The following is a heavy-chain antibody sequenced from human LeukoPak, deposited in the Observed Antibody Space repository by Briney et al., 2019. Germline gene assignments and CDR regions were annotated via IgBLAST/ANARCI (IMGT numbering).Heavy chain of an antibody. J-gene: IGHJ6*03. Sequence: ASVKVSCRASGYTFTSYAMNWVRQAPGQGLEWMGWINTNTGDPTYAQGFTGRFVFSLDTSVSTAYLQISSLKAEDTAVYYCARVSSSWLRFYYYYMDVWGKGTTVTVSS. CDR1: GYTFTSYA. CDR3: ARVSSSWLRFYYYYMDV. D-gene: IGHD6-13*01. CDR2: INTNTGDP. V-gene: IGHV7-4-1*02.